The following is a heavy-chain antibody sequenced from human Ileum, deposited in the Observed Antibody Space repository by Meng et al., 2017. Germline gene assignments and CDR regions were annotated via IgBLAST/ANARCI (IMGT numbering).Heavy chain of an antibody. CDR3: ARSERSVYWYFDL. CDR2: INHSATT. J-gene: IGHJ2*01. D-gene: IGHD1-26*01. CDR1: GGSFSAYY. V-gene: IGHV4-34*01. Sequence: HLQQWGAGLLRPSETLSPTCGVYGGSFSAYYWTWIRQPPGKGLEWIGEINHSATTYYSPSLMGRVSVSVDTSKNQFSLKLTSVTAADTAVYYCARSERSVYWYFDLWGRGTLVTVSS.